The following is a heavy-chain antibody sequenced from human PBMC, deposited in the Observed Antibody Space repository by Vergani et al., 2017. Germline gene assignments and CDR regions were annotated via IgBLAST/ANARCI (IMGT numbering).Heavy chain of an antibody. CDR1: GASIRSSNYY. D-gene: IGHD6-19*01. Sequence: QLQLQESGPGLVKPSATLSLTCSVSGASIRSSNYYWGWIRQPPGKGLEWIARIYYSGSTYYNPSLKSRVTISVITSKNQFSLKLSSVTAADTAVDFCARHSTAEWLVKLGWIDPWGQGILVTVSS. J-gene: IGHJ5*02. CDR3: ARHSTAEWLVKLGWIDP. CDR2: IYYSGST. V-gene: IGHV4-39*01.